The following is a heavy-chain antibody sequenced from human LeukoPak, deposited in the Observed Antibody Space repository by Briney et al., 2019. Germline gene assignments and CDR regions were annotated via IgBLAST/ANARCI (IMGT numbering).Heavy chain of an antibody. Sequence: QAGRSLRLSCAVSGFTFSNYAMHWVRQAPGKGLEWVTVISYNGSNKSYADSVKGRFTISRDNSKNTPYLQMNSLRAEDTAVYYCARDLSSSWYYIDVWGKGTTVTVSS. V-gene: IGHV3-30*04. D-gene: IGHD6-13*01. CDR3: ARDLSSSWYYIDV. CDR1: GFTFSNYA. CDR2: ISYNGSNK. J-gene: IGHJ6*03.